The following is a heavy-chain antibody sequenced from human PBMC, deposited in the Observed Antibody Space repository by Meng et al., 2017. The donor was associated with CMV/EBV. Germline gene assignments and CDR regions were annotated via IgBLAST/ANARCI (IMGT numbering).Heavy chain of an antibody. D-gene: IGHD3-10*01. Sequence: SGFAFSDYYMTWIRQAPGKGLEWISSISSSSSYIYYADSVKGRFTISRDNAKNSLYLQMNSLRAEDTAVYYCARSPRRAGTYGSGSLWGQGTLVTVSS. V-gene: IGHV3-11*06. CDR2: ISSSSSYI. J-gene: IGHJ4*02. CDR3: ARSPRRAGTYGSGSL. CDR1: GFAFSDYY.